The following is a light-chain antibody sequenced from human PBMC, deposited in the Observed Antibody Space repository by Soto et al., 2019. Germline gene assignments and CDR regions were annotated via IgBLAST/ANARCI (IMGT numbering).Light chain of an antibody. CDR2: GIS. V-gene: IGKV3-20*01. Sequence: ENVLTQSPGTLSVSLGERATLSCRASQSVTNSFFAWYQHKPGQAPRLHIYGISSRATGIPDRFSGSGSGTDFTLTISRLEPEDLVVYYCQQYSTLPHTFGQGTKVDIK. CDR3: QQYSTLPHT. CDR1: QSVTNSF. J-gene: IGKJ2*01.